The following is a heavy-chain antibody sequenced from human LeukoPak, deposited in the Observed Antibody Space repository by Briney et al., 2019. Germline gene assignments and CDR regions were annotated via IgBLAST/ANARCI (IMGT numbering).Heavy chain of an antibody. CDR1: GYTFTGYY. V-gene: IGHV1-2*02. D-gene: IGHD1-1*01. Sequence: ASVKVSCKASGYTFTGYYMHWVRQAPGQGLEWMGWINPNSGGTNYAQKFQGRVTMTRDTSISTAYMELSRLRSDDTAVYYCARDLVQLEITSYHYYYYYMDVWGKGTTVTVSS. CDR2: INPNSGGT. J-gene: IGHJ6*03. CDR3: ARDLVQLEITSYHYYYYYMDV.